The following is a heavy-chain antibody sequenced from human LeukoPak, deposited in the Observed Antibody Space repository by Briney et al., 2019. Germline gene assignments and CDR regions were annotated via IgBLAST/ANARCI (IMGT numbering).Heavy chain of an antibody. CDR2: IYTSGST. CDR1: GGSISSGSYY. V-gene: IGHV4-61*02. D-gene: IGHD3-22*01. Sequence: SETLSLTCTVSGGSISSGSYYWRWLRQPAGKGLEWIGRIYTSGSTNYNPSLKSRVTISVDTSKNQFSLKLSSVTAADTAVYYCARNGDDSSGYGGDWFDPWGQGTLVTVSS. CDR3: ARNGDDSSGYGGDWFDP. J-gene: IGHJ5*02.